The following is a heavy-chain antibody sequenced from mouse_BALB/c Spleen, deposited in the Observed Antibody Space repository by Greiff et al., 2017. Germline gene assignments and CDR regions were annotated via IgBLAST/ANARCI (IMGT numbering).Heavy chain of an antibody. CDR3: DRGKAMDY. Sequence: EVQLVESGGGLVQPGGSRKLSCAASGFTFSSFGMHWVRQAQEKGLEWVAYISSGSSTIYYADTVKGRFTITRDNPKNTLFLQMTTLKTEDTARYNCDRGKAMDYWGQGTSVTVSS. J-gene: IGHJ4*01. CDR2: ISSGSSTI. V-gene: IGHV5-17*02. CDR1: GFTFSSFG. D-gene: IGHD2-14*01.